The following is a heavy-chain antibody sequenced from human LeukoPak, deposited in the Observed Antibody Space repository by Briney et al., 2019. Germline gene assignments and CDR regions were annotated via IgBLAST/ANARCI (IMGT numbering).Heavy chain of an antibody. V-gene: IGHV4-59*01. Sequence: SETLSLTCTVSGASISSYYWSWIRQPPGKGLEWIGYIYYSGSTNYNPSLKSRVTISVDTSKNQFSLKLSSVTAADTAVYYCARVDVAYFNYWGQGTLVTVSS. D-gene: IGHD2-2*03. CDR3: ARVDVAYFNY. CDR1: GASISSYY. CDR2: IYYSGST. J-gene: IGHJ4*02.